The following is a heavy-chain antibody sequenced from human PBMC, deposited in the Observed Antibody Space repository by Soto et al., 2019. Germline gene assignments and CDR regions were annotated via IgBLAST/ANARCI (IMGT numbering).Heavy chain of an antibody. CDR2: LYPGDSDT. J-gene: IGHJ4*02. CDR1: GYSFSTYW. D-gene: IGHD3-10*01. V-gene: IGHV5-51*01. Sequence: PGESLKISCKGSGYSFSTYWIGWVRQMPGKGLEWMGILYPGDSDTRYSPSFQGQVTISVDKSISTAYIQWSSLKASDTAMYYCARIGDYGSGSYPYFDYWGQGTLVTVSS. CDR3: ARIGDYGSGSYPYFDY.